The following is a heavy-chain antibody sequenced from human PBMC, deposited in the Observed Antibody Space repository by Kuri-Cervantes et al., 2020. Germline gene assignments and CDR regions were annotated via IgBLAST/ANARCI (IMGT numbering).Heavy chain of an antibody. D-gene: IGHD6-19*01. V-gene: IGHV1-2*04. CDR2: INPNSGGT. CDR1: GYTFTGYY. CDR3: AREGSLAGPGFDP. Sequence: ASVKVSCKASGYTFTGYYMHWVRQAPGQGLEWMGWINPNSGGTNYAQKFQGWVTLTRDTSISTAYMELNRLRSDDTAVYYRAREGSLAGPGFDPWGQGTLVTVSS. J-gene: IGHJ5*02.